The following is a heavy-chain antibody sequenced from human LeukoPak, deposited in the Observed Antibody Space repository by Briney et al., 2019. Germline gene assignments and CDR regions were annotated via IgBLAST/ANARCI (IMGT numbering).Heavy chain of an antibody. CDR2: ISGSGGST. V-gene: IGHV3-23*01. Sequence: PGGSLRLSCAASGFTFSSYAMSWVRQAPGKGLEWVSAISGSGGSTYYADSVKGRFTISRDNSKNTLYLQMNSLRAEDTSVYYCSTLGLRITMVRGVIILDYWGQGTLVTVSS. J-gene: IGHJ4*02. CDR1: GFTFSSYA. CDR3: STLGLRITMVRGVIILDY. D-gene: IGHD3-10*01.